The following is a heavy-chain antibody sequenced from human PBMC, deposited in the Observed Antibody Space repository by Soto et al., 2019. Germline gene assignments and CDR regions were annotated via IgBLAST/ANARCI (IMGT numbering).Heavy chain of an antibody. CDR1: GGTFSSYA. Sequence: QVQLVQSGAEVKKPRSSVKVSCKASGGTFSSYAISWVRQAPGQGLEWMGGIIPIFGTANYAQKFQGRVTITADESTSTAYMELSSLRSEDTAVYYCAYSAVSDGDYYYGMDVWGHGTTVTVSS. J-gene: IGHJ6*02. CDR3: AYSAVSDGDYYYGMDV. CDR2: IIPIFGTA. D-gene: IGHD4-17*01. V-gene: IGHV1-69*01.